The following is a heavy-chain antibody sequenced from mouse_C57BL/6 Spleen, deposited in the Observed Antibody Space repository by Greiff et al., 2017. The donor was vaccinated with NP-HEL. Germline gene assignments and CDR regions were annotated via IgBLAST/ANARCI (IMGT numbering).Heavy chain of an antibody. CDR2: IDPSDSET. CDR1: GYTFTSYW. CDR3: ARSGAYYSAWFAY. Sequence: QVQLQQPGAELVRPGSSVKLSCKASGYTFTSYWMHWVKQRPIQGLEWIGNIDPSDSETHYNQKFKDKATLTVDKSSSTAYMQLSSLTSEDSAVYYCARSGAYYSAWFAYWGQGTLVTVSA. D-gene: IGHD2-12*01. J-gene: IGHJ3*01. V-gene: IGHV1-52*01.